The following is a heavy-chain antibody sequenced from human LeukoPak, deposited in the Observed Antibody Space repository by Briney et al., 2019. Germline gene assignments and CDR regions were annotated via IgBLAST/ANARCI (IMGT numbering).Heavy chain of an antibody. CDR1: GFTFSSYS. V-gene: IGHV3-33*08. Sequence: GGSLRLSCAASGFTFSSYSMNWVRQAPGKGLEWVAVIWYDGSNKYYADSVKGRFTISRDNSKNTLYLQMNSLRAEDTAVYYCARDSGQLAFDYWGQGTLVTVSS. J-gene: IGHJ4*02. CDR3: ARDSGQLAFDY. D-gene: IGHD6-6*01. CDR2: IWYDGSNK.